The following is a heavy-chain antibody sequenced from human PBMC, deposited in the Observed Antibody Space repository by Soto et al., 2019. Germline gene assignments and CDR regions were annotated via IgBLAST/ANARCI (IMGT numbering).Heavy chain of an antibody. Sequence: PSETLSLTCAFSRDCVSSNSAAWNWIRQSPSRGLEWLGRTYYRSKWYNDYAVSEKSRITINPDTSKNQFSLQLNSVTPEDTAVYYCARADFYDFWTAGYYYGMDVWGQGTTVTVSS. CDR3: ARADFYDFWTAGYYYGMDV. J-gene: IGHJ6*02. V-gene: IGHV6-1*01. CDR1: RDCVSSNSAA. D-gene: IGHD3-3*01. CDR2: TYYRSKWYN.